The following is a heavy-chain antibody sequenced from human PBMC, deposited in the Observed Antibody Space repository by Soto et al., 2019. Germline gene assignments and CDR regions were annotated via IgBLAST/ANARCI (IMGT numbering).Heavy chain of an antibody. CDR1: GGTFSSYA. CDR3: ARVYDSSGYYPGFDY. CDR2: IIPIFGTA. Sequence: SVKVSCKASGGTFSSYAISWVRQAPGQGLEWMGGIIPIFGTANYAQKFQGRVTITADESTSTAYMELSSLRSEDTAVYYCARVYDSSGYYPGFDYWGQGTLVTVSS. V-gene: IGHV1-69*13. J-gene: IGHJ4*02. D-gene: IGHD3-22*01.